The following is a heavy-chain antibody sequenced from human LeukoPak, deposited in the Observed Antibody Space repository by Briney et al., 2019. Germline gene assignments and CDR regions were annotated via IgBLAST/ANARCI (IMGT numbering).Heavy chain of an antibody. CDR2: ISGSGGST. V-gene: IGHV3-23*01. Sequence: GGSLRLSCAASGFTLSSYAMSWVRQAPGKGLEWVSAISGSGGSTYYADSVKGRFTISRDNSKNTLYLQMNSLRAEDTAVYYCAKDRDSSSWDHYFDYWGQGTLVTVSS. D-gene: IGHD6-13*01. J-gene: IGHJ4*02. CDR3: AKDRDSSSWDHYFDY. CDR1: GFTLSSYA.